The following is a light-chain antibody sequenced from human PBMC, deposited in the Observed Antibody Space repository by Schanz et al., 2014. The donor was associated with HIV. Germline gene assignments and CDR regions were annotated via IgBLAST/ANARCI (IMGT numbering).Light chain of an antibody. CDR1: SSNIGSNY. J-gene: IGLJ1*01. V-gene: IGLV1-40*01. CDR3: QSYDSTLRGYV. CDR2: GNS. Sequence: QSVLTQPPSASGTPGQRVTISCSGGSSNIGSNYVYWYQQVPGTAPKLLIYGNSNRPSGVPDRFSGSKSGTSASLAITGLQAEDEADYYCQSYDSTLRGYVFGTGTKLTVL.